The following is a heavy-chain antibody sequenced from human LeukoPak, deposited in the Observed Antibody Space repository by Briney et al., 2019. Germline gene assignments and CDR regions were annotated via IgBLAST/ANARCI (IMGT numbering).Heavy chain of an antibody. J-gene: IGHJ4*02. Sequence: GSLRLSCAVSGFTFSHYAMSWVRQAPGKGLEWVAAISYDGSNKNYADSVKGRFTISRDNSKNTLYLQMNSLRAEDTAVYYCARGVRIAVAGYIDYWGQGTLVTVSS. CDR2: ISYDGSNK. CDR1: GFTFSHYA. CDR3: ARGVRIAVAGYIDY. D-gene: IGHD6-19*01. V-gene: IGHV3-30*04.